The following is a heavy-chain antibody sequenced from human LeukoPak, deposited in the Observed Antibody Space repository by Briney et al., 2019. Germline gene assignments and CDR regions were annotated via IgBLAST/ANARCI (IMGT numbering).Heavy chain of an antibody. CDR2: IRYDGSNK. D-gene: IGHD3-16*02. J-gene: IGHJ3*02. CDR1: GFTFSSYG. CDR3: ARDYDYIWGTSRDDAFDI. V-gene: IGHV3-30*02. Sequence: PGGSLRLSCAASGFTFSSYGMHWVRQAPGRGLEWVAFIRYDGSNKYYADSVKGRFTISRDNSKNTLYLQMSSLKPEDTAIYYCARDYDYIWGTSRDDAFDIWGQGTMVTISS.